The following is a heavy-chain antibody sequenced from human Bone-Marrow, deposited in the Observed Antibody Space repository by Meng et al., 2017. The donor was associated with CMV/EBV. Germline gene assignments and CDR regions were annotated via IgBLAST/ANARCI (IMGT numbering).Heavy chain of an antibody. Sequence: SVKVSCKASGGTFSSYAISWVRQAPGQGLEWMGGIIPILGIANYAQKFQGRVTITADKSTSTAYMELSSLRSDDTAMYYCARVPSSGYYGSLGYWGQGTLVTVSS. V-gene: IGHV1-69*10. D-gene: IGHD3-22*01. J-gene: IGHJ4*02. CDR3: ARVPSSGYYGSLGY. CDR1: GGTFSSYA. CDR2: IIPILGIA.